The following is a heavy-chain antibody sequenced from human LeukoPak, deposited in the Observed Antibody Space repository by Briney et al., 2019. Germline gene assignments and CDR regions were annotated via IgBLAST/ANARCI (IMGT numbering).Heavy chain of an antibody. Sequence: GGSLRLSCAASGFTFRSYWMHWVRQAPGKGLERVSRVIRDGSFTNYADSVKGRFTISRDNAKNTLYLQMSSLRAEDTAVYFCVRDGDDFNFDYWGQGSLVTVSS. CDR1: GFTFRSYW. D-gene: IGHD5-24*01. CDR2: VIRDGSFT. V-gene: IGHV3-74*01. CDR3: VRDGDDFNFDY. J-gene: IGHJ4*02.